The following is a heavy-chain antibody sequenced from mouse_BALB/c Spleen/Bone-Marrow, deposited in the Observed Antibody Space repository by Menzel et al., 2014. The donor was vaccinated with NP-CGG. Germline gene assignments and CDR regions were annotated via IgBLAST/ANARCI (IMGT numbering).Heavy chain of an antibody. J-gene: IGHJ2*01. D-gene: IGHD2-14*01. CDR3: ARREVRRAGYCFDY. V-gene: IGHV1S41*01. CDR2: IAPGSGDT. Sequence: DLVKPGASVKLSCKASGYTFTSYWINWIKQRPGQGLEWIGRIAPGSGDTYYNEIFKGKATLTVDTSSSTAYIQLSSLSSEDSAVYFCARREVRRAGYCFDYWGQGTTLTASS. CDR1: GYTFTSYW.